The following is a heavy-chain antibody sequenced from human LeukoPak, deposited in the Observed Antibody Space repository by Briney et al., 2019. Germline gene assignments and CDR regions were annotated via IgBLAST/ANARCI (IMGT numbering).Heavy chain of an antibody. D-gene: IGHD6-13*01. CDR2: ISYDGSNK. CDR3: AKGSAAAGTILDY. Sequence: GGSLRLSCAASGFTLSSYGMHWVRQAPGKGLEWVAVISYDGSNKYYADSVKGRFTISRDNSKNTLYLQMNSLRAEDTAVYYCAKGSAAAGTILDYWGQGTLVTVSS. V-gene: IGHV3-30*18. J-gene: IGHJ4*02. CDR1: GFTLSSYG.